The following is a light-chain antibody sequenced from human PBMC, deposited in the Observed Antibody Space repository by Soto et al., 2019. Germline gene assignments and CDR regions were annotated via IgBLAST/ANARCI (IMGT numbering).Light chain of an antibody. Sequence: DIQLTQSPSFLSASVGDRVTITCRASQGISSYLAWYQQKPGKAPKLLIYAASTLQSGVPSRFSGSGSGTEFTLTISSLQPEDFATYYCQQSYSTLSTFGQGTRLEIK. CDR1: QGISSY. V-gene: IGKV1-9*01. J-gene: IGKJ5*01. CDR3: QQSYSTLST. CDR2: AAS.